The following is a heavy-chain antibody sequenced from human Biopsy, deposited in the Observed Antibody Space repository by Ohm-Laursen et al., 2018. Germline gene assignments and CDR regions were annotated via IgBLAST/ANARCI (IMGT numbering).Heavy chain of an antibody. CDR2: ISSGSSPI. CDR1: GFTFSSYS. J-gene: IGHJ4*02. CDR3: ARGRTGG. V-gene: IGHV3-48*01. D-gene: IGHD1/OR15-1a*01. Sequence: SLRLSCAAFGFTFSSYSMNWVRQAPGKGLEWVSFISSGSSPIYYADSVKGRFTISRDDAKNSLYLQMNSLRAEDTAVYYCARGRTGGWGQGTLVTVPS.